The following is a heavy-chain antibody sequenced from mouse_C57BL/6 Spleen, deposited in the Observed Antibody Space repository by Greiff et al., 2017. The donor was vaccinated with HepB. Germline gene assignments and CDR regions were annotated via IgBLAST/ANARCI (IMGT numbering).Heavy chain of an antibody. CDR3: GRHGYGSGFDY. CDR2: IRSKSNNYAT. V-gene: IGHV10-1*01. CDR1: GFSFNTYA. D-gene: IGHD1-1*01. J-gene: IGHJ2*01. Sequence: EVMLVESGGGLVQPKGSLKLSCAASGFSFNTYAMNWVRQAPGKGLEWVARIRSKSNNYATYYADSVKDSFTISRDDSESMLYLQMNNLITEDTARYYCGRHGYGSGFDYWGQGTTLTVAS.